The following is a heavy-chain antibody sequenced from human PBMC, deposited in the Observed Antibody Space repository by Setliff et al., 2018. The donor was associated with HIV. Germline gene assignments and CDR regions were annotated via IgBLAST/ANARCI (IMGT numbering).Heavy chain of an antibody. J-gene: IGHJ6*03. D-gene: IGHD3-3*01. V-gene: IGHV4-61*09. CDR1: GGSISSGSYY. Sequence: SETLSLTCTVSGGSISSGSYYWSWIRQPAGKGLEWIGHIYTSGSTDYNPSLKSRVTISVDTSKNQFSLKLSSVTAADTAVYYCARDRFDTVFGVVAYYFYYMDVWGKGTTVTVSS. CDR2: IYTSGST. CDR3: ARDRFDTVFGVVAYYFYYMDV.